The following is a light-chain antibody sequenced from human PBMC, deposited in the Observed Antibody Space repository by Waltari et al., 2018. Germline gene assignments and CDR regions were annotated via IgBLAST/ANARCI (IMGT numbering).Light chain of an antibody. CDR3: QTGGFGIWV. V-gene: IGLV4-69*01. J-gene: IGLJ3*02. Sequence: QLMLTQSPSASASLGASVKLTCTLSSGHSNYPIAWHQQQPEKGPRYLMTGNSDGSHIKGDGCPDRFSGSSSGAERYLTISSLQSEDETDYYCQTGGFGIWVFGGGTKLTVL. CDR2: GNSDGSH. CDR1: SGHSNYP.